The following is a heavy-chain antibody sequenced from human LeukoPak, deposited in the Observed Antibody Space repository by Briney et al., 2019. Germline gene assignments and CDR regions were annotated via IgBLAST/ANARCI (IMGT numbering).Heavy chain of an antibody. V-gene: IGHV1-46*01. Sequence: GASVKVSCKASGYTFTSYYMHWVRQAPGQGLEWMGIINPSGGSTSYAQKFQGRVTMTRDTSTSTVYMELSSLRSEDMAVYYCARVDLWFGELGWGQGTLVTVSS. CDR3: ARVDLWFGELG. CDR2: INPSGGST. D-gene: IGHD3-10*01. J-gene: IGHJ4*02. CDR1: GYTFTSYY.